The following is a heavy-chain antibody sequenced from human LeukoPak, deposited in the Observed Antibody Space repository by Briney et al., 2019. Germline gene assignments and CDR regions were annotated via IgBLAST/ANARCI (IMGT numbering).Heavy chain of an antibody. Sequence: VASVKVSCKASGYTFTNYDINWVRQAPGQGLEWMGWMNPNSGNTGYAQKFQGRVTMTRNTSISTAYMELSSLRSEDTAVYYCARGRSFPTHFDLWGRGTLVTVSS. D-gene: IGHD1-26*01. J-gene: IGHJ2*01. CDR1: GYTFTNYD. CDR3: ARGRSFPTHFDL. CDR2: MNPNSGNT. V-gene: IGHV1-8*01.